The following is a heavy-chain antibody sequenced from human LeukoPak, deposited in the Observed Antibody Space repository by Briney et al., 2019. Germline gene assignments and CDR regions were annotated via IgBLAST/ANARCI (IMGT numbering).Heavy chain of an antibody. CDR2: INPNSGGT. D-gene: IGHD3-10*01. J-gene: IGHJ4*02. V-gene: IGHV1-2*02. CDR3: ARSPPMVRGVIID. CDR1: GYTFTGYY. Sequence: ASVKVSCKASGYTFTGYYMHWVRQAPGQGLEWMGWINPNSGGTNYAQKFQGRVTMTRDTSISTAYMELSRLRSDDTAVYYCARSPPMVRGVIIDWGQGTLVTVSS.